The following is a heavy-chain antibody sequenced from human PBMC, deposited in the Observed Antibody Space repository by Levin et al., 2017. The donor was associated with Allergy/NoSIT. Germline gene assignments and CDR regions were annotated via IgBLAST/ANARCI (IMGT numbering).Heavy chain of an antibody. J-gene: IGHJ6*02. D-gene: IGHD2-2*01. CDR3: AKDLSAVPAANYYYAMDV. V-gene: IGHV3-23*01. CDR1: GFTFSNYA. CDR2: TSDSGGST. Sequence: SGGSLRLSCAASGFTFSNYAMNWVRQAPGKGLEWVSGTSDSGGSTYYADSVKGRFTISRDNSKNTLYLQVNSLRAEDTAVYYCAKDLSAVPAANYYYAMDVWGQGTTVTVSS.